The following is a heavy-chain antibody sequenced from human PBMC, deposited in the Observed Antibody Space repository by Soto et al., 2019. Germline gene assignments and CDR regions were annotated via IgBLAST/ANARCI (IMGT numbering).Heavy chain of an antibody. D-gene: IGHD4-17*01. CDR3: ARDASYETMTTVNGNDY. CDR2: ISAYNGNT. J-gene: IGHJ4*02. CDR1: GYTFPSYG. V-gene: IGHV1-18*01. Sequence: ASVKVSCKASGYTFPSYGISWVRQAPGQGLEWMGWISAYNGNTNYAQKLQGRVTMTTDTSTSTAYMELRSLRSDDTAVYYCARDASYETMTTVNGNDYWGQGTLVNVSS.